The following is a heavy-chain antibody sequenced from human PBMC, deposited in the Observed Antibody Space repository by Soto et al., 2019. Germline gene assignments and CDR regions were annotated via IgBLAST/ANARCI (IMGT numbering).Heavy chain of an antibody. CDR2: INPNSGGT. J-gene: IGHJ4*02. D-gene: IGHD3-3*01. CDR3: ATAARRSGYYDTTFDY. V-gene: IGHV1-2*02. Sequence: ASVKVSCKASGYTFTGYYMHWVRQAPGQGLEWMGWINPNSGGTNYSQKSQGRVTMTRDTSISTAYMELSRLRSDDTAVYYYATAARRSGYYDTTFDYWGQGTLVTVSS. CDR1: GYTFTGYY.